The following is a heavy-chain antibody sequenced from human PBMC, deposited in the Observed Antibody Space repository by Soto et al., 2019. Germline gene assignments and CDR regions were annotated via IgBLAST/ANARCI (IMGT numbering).Heavy chain of an antibody. J-gene: IGHJ6*02. CDR1: GFTFSSYA. V-gene: IGHV3-23*01. CDR2: ISGSGGGT. Sequence: GGSLRLSCAASGFTFSSYAMSWVRQAPGKGLEWVSTISGSGGGTYYADSGKGRFTISRDNSKNTLSLQMNSLRAEDTAVYYCARDQAWERFLGYGVDVWGQGTTVTVSS. CDR3: ARDQAWERFLGYGVDV. D-gene: IGHD3-3*01.